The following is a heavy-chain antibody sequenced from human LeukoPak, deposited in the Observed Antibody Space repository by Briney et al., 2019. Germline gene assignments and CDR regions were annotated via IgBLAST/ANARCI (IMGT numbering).Heavy chain of an antibody. CDR1: GGSISSYY. J-gene: IGHJ5*02. CDR2: INHSGRT. V-gene: IGHV4-34*01. CDR3: ARGGIIVVPAPNWFDP. Sequence: PSETLSLTCTVSGGSISSYYWSWIRQPPGKGLEWIGEINHSGRTNYNPSLKSRVTISVDTSKNQFSLKLSSVTAADTAVYYRARGGIIVVPAPNWFDPWGQGTLVTVSS. D-gene: IGHD2-2*01.